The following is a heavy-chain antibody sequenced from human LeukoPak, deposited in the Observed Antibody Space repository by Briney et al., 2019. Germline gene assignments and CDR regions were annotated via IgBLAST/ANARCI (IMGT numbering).Heavy chain of an antibody. V-gene: IGHV3-23*01. CDR3: AKDLDCSSTSCDRDY. CDR2: ISGSGGST. Sequence: GGSLRLSCAASVFTFSSNAMSWVRQAPGKGLEWVSAISGSGGSTYYADSVKGRFTISRDNSKNTLYLQMNSLRAEDTAVYYCAKDLDCSSTSCDRDYWGQGTLVTVSS. CDR1: VFTFSSNA. D-gene: IGHD2-2*02. J-gene: IGHJ4*02.